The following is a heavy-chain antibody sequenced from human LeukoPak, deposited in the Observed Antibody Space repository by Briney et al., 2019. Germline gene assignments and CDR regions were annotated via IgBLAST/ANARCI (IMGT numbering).Heavy chain of an antibody. CDR1: GYTFTSYD. J-gene: IGHJ4*02. CDR2: MNPNSGNT. D-gene: IGHD3-22*01. CDR3: ARGHYDSSGNYYFDY. Sequence: GASVKVSCKASGYTFTSYDINWVRQATGQGLEWMGWMNPNSGNTGYAQKFQGRVTMTRNTSITTAHMDQSSLRSEDTAVYYCARGHYDSSGNYYFDYWGQGTLVTVSS. V-gene: IGHV1-8*01.